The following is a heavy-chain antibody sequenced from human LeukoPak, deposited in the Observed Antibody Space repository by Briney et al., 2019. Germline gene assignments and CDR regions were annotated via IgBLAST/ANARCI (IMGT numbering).Heavy chain of an antibody. CDR2: ISSSGNT. V-gene: IGHV4-4*07. CDR3: ARGSPSGWYGVGFDY. CDR1: GDSRSSYY. D-gene: IGHD6-19*01. Sequence: SETLSLTCTVSGDSRSSYYWSWIRQPAGKGLEWIGRISSSGNTNYNPSLKSRVTMSVDTSRNQFSLKLNSVTAADTAVYYCARGSPSGWYGVGFDYWGQGTLVTVSS. J-gene: IGHJ4*02.